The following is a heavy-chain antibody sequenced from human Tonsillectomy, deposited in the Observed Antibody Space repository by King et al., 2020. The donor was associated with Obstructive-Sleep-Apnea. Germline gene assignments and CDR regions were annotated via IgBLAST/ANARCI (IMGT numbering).Heavy chain of an antibody. D-gene: IGHD5-18*01. CDR1: GFSLSIYW. CDR2: IKQDGTEQ. CDR3: ARDSDSRGYRDGIDY. V-gene: IGHV3-7*03. J-gene: IGHJ4*02. Sequence: VQLVESGGGLVQPGGSLRLSCAASGFSLSIYWMSWVRQAPGKGLEWVANIKQDGTEQYYVDSVKGRFTISGDNAKQSLYLQMNSLRAEDTAIYYCARDSDSRGYRDGIDYWGQGTLVTVSS.